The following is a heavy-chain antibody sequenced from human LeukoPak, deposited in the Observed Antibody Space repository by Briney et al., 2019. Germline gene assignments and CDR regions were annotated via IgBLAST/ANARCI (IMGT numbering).Heavy chain of an antibody. CDR1: GFTFSSHA. CDR2: ISSSGGST. V-gene: IGHV3-23*01. CDR3: AKGGYNNSPDY. J-gene: IGHJ4*02. D-gene: IGHD5-12*01. Sequence: PGGSLRLSCGASGFTFSSHAMNWVRQAPGKGLEWVSTISSSGGSTYYADSVKGRFSISRDNSKNTLYLQMNSLRAEDTAVCYCAKGGYNNSPDYWGQGTLVTVS.